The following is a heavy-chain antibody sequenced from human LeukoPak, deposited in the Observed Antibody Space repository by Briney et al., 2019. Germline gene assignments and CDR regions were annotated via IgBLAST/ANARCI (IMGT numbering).Heavy chain of an antibody. J-gene: IGHJ3*02. CDR3: ASRYNYDSSGYYGDNAFDI. CDR2: IYYSGST. D-gene: IGHD3-22*01. CDR1: GGSISSYY. V-gene: IGHV4-59*01. Sequence: KSSETLSLTCTVSGGSISSYYWSWIRQPPGEGLEWIGYIYYSGSTNYNPSLKSRVTISVDTSKNQFSLKLSSVTAADTAVYYCASRYNYDSSGYYGDNAFDIWGQGTMVTVSS.